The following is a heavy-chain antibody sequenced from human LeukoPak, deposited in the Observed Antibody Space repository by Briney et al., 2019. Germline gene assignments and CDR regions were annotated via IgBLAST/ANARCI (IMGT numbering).Heavy chain of an antibody. CDR1: GGSISSYY. V-gene: IGHV4-59*12. CDR2: IYYSGST. D-gene: IGHD1-26*01. Sequence: SETLSLTCTVSGGSISSYYWSWIRQPPGKGLEWIGYIYYSGSTNYNPSLKSRVTISVDTSKNQFSLKLSSVTAADTAVYYCAREGTEWELLSVFDYWGQGTLVTVSS. J-gene: IGHJ4*02. CDR3: AREGTEWELLSVFDY.